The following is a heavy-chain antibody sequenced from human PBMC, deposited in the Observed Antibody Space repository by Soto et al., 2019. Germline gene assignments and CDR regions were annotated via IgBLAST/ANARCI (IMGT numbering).Heavy chain of an antibody. V-gene: IGHV1-69*13. CDR1: GYTLTELS. CDR2: IIPIFGTA. CDR3: ARDPSRIAAAGTSSPSFDY. D-gene: IGHD6-13*01. J-gene: IGHJ4*02. Sequence: ASVKVSCKVSGYTLTELSMHWVRQAPGKGLEWMGGIIPIFGTANYAQKFQGRVTITADESTSTAYMELSSLRSEDTAVYYCARDPSRIAAAGTSSPSFDYWGQGPLVTVSS.